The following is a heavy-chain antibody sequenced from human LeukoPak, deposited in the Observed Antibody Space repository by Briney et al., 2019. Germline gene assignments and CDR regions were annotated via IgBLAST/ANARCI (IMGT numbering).Heavy chain of an antibody. Sequence: GESLKISCKCSGYSFIDHWIGWVRQTPEKGLEVMGIVYPVDSDTRYSPSFQGQVTISADTSINTAYLQWSSLKASDSAIYYCTRLGYYYESSGYSDYWGQGTLVTVSS. D-gene: IGHD3-22*01. V-gene: IGHV5-51*01. CDR3: TRLGYYYESSGYSDY. CDR2: VYPVDSDT. J-gene: IGHJ4*02. CDR1: GYSFIDHW.